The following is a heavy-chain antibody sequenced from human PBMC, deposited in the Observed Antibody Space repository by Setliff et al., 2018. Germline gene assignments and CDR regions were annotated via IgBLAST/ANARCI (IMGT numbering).Heavy chain of an antibody. CDR2: IYYSGST. J-gene: IGHJ6*02. Sequence: SETLSLTCTVSGGSISSYYWSWIRQPPGKRLEWTGYIYYSGSTNYNPSLESRVTISVDTSKNQFSLKLSSVTAADTAVYYCAREGEIWFGELLPWGMDVWGQGTTVTVSS. D-gene: IGHD3-10*01. CDR1: GGSISSYY. V-gene: IGHV4-59*12. CDR3: AREGEIWFGELLPWGMDV.